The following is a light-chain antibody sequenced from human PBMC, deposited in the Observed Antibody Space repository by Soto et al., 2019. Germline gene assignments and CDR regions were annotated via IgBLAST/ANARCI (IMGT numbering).Light chain of an antibody. CDR1: QSISSW. Sequence: DIQMTQSPSTLSASVGDRVTITCRASQSISSWLAWYQQKPGKAPKLLIYKASSLESGVPSRFSGSGFGTEFPFTFSSLQPDDFATYYCQQYNSYPLIFGGGTKGDIK. J-gene: IGKJ4*01. CDR2: KAS. V-gene: IGKV1-5*03. CDR3: QQYNSYPLI.